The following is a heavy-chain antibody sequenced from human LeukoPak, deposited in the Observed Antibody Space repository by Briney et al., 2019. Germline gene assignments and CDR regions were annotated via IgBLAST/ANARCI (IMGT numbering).Heavy chain of an antibody. V-gene: IGHV3-30*04. D-gene: IGHD3-3*01. CDR1: GFTFSSYA. CDR3: AKGRVALEWLATRGIDY. CDR2: ISYDGSNK. Sequence: GRSLRLSCAVSGFTFSSYAMHWVRQAPGKGLEWVAVISYDGSNKYYADSVKGRFTISRDNSKNTLYLQMNSLRAEDTAVYYCAKGRVALEWLATRGIDYWGQGTLVTVSS. J-gene: IGHJ4*02.